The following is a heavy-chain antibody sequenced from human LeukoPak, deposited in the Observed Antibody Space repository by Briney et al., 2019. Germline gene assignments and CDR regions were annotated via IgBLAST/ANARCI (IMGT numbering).Heavy chain of an antibody. CDR1: GFTFSSYL. D-gene: IGHD6-19*01. CDR3: AKDGPQWRSYFDF. V-gene: IGHV3-23*01. Sequence: GGSLRLSCAASGFTFSSYLINWVRQAPGKGLEWVSSISGRGDIINYTDSVKGRFTISRDNYRNTVYLQMNSLRVDDTAVYYCAKDGPQWRSYFDFWGQGTLVTVSS. CDR2: ISGRGDII. J-gene: IGHJ4*02.